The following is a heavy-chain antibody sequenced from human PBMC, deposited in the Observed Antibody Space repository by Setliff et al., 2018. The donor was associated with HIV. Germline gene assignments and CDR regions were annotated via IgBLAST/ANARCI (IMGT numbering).Heavy chain of an antibody. CDR2: ISWNSGSI. CDR1: GFTFDDYA. D-gene: IGHD6-13*01. J-gene: IGHJ4*02. CDR3: VKGYSSSWLYYFDY. Sequence: PGGSLRLSCAASGFTFDDYAMHWLRQAPGKGLEWVSGISWNSGSIGYADSVKGRFTMSRDNAKNSLYLQMNSLRAEDMALYYCVKGYSSSWLYYFDYWGQGTLVTVSS. V-gene: IGHV3-9*03.